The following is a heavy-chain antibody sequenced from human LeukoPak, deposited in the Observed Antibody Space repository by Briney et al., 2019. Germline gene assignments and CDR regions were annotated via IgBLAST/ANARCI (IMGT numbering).Heavy chain of an antibody. Sequence: GGSLRLSCAASGFSFSNVWMTWVRQAPGKGREGVGRIKSETDGGTTDYAAPVKGRFTISRDDSKNTLYLQMNSLKTEDSAVYYCPTAGLMNLAATDYWGQGTLVTVSS. CDR2: IKSETDGGTT. CDR3: PTAGLMNLAATDY. J-gene: IGHJ4*02. D-gene: IGHD1-26*01. V-gene: IGHV3-15*01. CDR1: GFSFSNVW.